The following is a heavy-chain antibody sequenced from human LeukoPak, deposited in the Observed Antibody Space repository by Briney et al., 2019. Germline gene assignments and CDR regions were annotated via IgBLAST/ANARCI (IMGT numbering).Heavy chain of an antibody. Sequence: GASVKVSCKASGYTFTSYYMHWVRQAPGQGLEWMGIINPSGGSTSYAQKFQGRVTMTRDMSTSTVYMELSSLRSEDTAVYYCARGIPRFSPYSWFDPWGQGTLVTVSS. CDR2: INPSGGST. D-gene: IGHD2-21*01. CDR1: GYTFTSYY. J-gene: IGHJ5*02. CDR3: ARGIPRFSPYSWFDP. V-gene: IGHV1-46*01.